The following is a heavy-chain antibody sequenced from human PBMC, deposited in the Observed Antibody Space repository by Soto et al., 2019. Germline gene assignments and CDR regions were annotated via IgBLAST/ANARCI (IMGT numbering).Heavy chain of an antibody. J-gene: IGHJ6*02. V-gene: IGHV1-8*01. D-gene: IGHD2-21*01. CDR1: GYTFTTYD. Sequence: ASVKVSCKAYGYTFTTYDINWVRQATGQRLEWMGWMNPNSGNRGYAQKFHGRVTMTRDTSIGTAYMELSSLRSEDTAVYYCARGKKVKGYYEMDVWGQGTTVTVSS. CDR3: ARGKKVKGYYEMDV. CDR2: MNPNSGNR.